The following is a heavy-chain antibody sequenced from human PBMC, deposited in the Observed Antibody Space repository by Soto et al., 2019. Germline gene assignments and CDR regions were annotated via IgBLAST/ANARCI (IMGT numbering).Heavy chain of an antibody. CDR1: GGSISSSSYY. V-gene: IGHV4-39*01. D-gene: IGHD3-10*01. Sequence: SETLSLTCTVSGGSISSSSYYWGWIRHPPGKGLEWIGSIYYSGSTYYNPSLKSRVTISVDTSKNQISLKLSSVTAADTAVYYCARHRSGFGSGSYVLSYYYYYMDVWGKGTTVT. J-gene: IGHJ6*03. CDR2: IYYSGST. CDR3: ARHRSGFGSGSYVLSYYYYYMDV.